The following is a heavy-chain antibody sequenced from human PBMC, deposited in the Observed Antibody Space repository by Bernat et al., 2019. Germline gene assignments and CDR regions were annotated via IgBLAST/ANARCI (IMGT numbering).Heavy chain of an antibody. D-gene: IGHD3-3*01. CDR3: ARVIPLRFLAKFDP. Sequence: QVQLQESGPGLVKPSQTLSLTCTVSGGSISSGSYYWRWIRQPAGKGLEWIGRIYTSGSTNYNPSLKGLVTISVDTSKNQFSLKLSSVTAANTAVYYCARVIPLRFLAKFDPWGQGTQVTVSS. CDR2: IYTSGST. CDR1: GGSISSGSYY. J-gene: IGHJ5*02. V-gene: IGHV4-61*02.